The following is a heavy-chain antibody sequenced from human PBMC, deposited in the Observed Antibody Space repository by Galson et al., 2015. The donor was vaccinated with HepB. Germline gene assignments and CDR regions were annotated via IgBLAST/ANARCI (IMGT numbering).Heavy chain of an antibody. V-gene: IGHV3-9*01. Sequence: LRLSCAASGFIFDNYAMHWVRQAPGKGLEWVSGINWNSGKIVYADSVKGRFTISRDNAKNSLYLQMNSLRPEDTALYYCAKGTYSGYDDNWFDSWGQGTLVIVSS. CDR2: INWNSGKI. CDR3: AKGTYSGYDDNWFDS. D-gene: IGHD5-12*01. J-gene: IGHJ5*01. CDR1: GFIFDNYA.